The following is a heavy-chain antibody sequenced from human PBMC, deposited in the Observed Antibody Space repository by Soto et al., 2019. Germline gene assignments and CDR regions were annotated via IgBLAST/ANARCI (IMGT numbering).Heavy chain of an antibody. CDR1: GYTFTGYY. CDR3: ARPAVDDSVSSFFDY. CDR2: INPNSGGT. J-gene: IGHJ4*02. V-gene: IGHV1-2*04. D-gene: IGHD5-12*01. Sequence: QVQLVQSGAEVKKPGASVKVSCKASGYTFTGYYMHWVRQAPGQGLEWMGWINPNSGGTNYAQKFQGWVTMTRDTSISTAYMELSRLRSDDTAVYYCARPAVDDSVSSFFDYWGQGTLVTVSS.